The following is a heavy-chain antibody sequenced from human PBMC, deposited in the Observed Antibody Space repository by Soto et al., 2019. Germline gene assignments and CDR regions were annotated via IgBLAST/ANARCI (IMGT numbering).Heavy chain of an antibody. V-gene: IGHV1-2*02. Sequence: ASAKVSCKASGYTFTDYYMHWVRQAPGQGLEWMGWINPNSGGANYAQKFQGRVTMTRDTSISTAYMDLSRLRSDDTAAYYCARSRKDYGSAFDIWGQGTMVTVSS. CDR2: INPNSGGA. CDR3: ARSRKDYGSAFDI. CDR1: GYTFTDYY. J-gene: IGHJ3*02. D-gene: IGHD4-17*01.